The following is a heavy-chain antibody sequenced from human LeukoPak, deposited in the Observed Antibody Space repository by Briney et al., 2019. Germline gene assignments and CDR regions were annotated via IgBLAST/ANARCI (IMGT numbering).Heavy chain of an antibody. J-gene: IGHJ6*03. CDR3: ARAPLRGYYYYYMDV. D-gene: IGHD3-10*01. CDR1: GYTFTIYG. CDR2: ISAHNGNT. Sequence: ASVKVSCKASGYTFTIYGISWVRQAPGQGLEWRGWISAHNGNTNYAQKLQGRVTMTTDTSTSTAYMELRSLRSDDTAVYYCARAPLRGYYYYYMDVWGKGTTVTISS. V-gene: IGHV1-18*01.